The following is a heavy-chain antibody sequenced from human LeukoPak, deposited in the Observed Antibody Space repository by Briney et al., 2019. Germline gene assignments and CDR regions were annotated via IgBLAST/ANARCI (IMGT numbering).Heavy chain of an antibody. V-gene: IGHV1-2*02. CDR1: GYTFTGYY. CDR3: ASYSGLRLGELSLYLIDY. D-gene: IGHD3-16*02. CDR2: INPNSGGT. J-gene: IGHJ4*02. Sequence: GASVKVSCKASGYTFTGYYMHWVRQAPGQGLECMGWINPNSGGTNDAQKFQGRVTMTRDTSISTAYMELSRLSSDDTAVYYCASYSGLRLGELSLYLIDYWGQGTLVTVSS.